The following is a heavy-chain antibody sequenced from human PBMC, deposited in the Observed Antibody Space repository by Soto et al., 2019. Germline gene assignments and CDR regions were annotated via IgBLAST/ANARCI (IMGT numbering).Heavy chain of an antibody. Sequence: QVQLVQSGAEVKKPGSSVKVSCKASGGTFSTYTITWVRQAPGQGLEWMGGIIPIFGTANYPQTFQGRVTITADESTSTAYMKSSSLRSEATAVYYCARSQDSSGYWNNCFDPWGQGTLVTVSS. CDR3: ARSQDSSGYWNNCFDP. V-gene: IGHV1-69*01. CDR2: IIPIFGTA. D-gene: IGHD3-22*01. J-gene: IGHJ5*02. CDR1: GGTFSTYT.